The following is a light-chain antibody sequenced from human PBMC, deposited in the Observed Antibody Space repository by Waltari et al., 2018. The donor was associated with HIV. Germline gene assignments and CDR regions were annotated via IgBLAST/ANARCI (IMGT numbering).Light chain of an antibody. CDR3: SSYGGSSNWL. Sequence: QSALTQPASVSGSPGQSITISCTGTSSDIGNYNLVSWYQQHPGKAPKLIIYEGIKRPSGVSNRISGSKSANTASLTISGLQAEDEADYFCSSYGGSSNWLFVGGTKLTVL. J-gene: IGLJ2*01. CDR2: EGI. CDR1: SSDIGNYNL. V-gene: IGLV2-23*01.